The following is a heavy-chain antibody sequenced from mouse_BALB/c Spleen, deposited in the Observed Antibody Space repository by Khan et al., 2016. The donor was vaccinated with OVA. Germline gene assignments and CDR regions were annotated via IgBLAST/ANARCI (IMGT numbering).Heavy chain of an antibody. CDR1: GYSITSGYG. V-gene: IGHV3-2*02. J-gene: IGHJ2*01. CDR2: ISYSGSN. CDR3: ARTARIKY. Sequence: EVQLQESGPGLVKPSQSLSLTCTVAGYSITSGYGWNWIRQFPGNKLEWMGYISYSGSNNYNPSLKSRISITRDTSKNQFFLQLNSVTTEDTATYYCARTARIKYWGQGTTLTVSS. D-gene: IGHD1-2*01.